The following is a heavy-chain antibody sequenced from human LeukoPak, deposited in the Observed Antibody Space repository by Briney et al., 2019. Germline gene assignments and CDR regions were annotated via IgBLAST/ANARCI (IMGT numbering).Heavy chain of an antibody. Sequence: QTGGSLRLSCSASGFTFSSYAKSWDRQAPGKGLEWVSAISGSGGSTYYADSVKGRFTISRDNSKNTLYLQMNSLRAEDTAVYYCAKGAHIVVVVAATGSDYWGQGTLVTVSS. V-gene: IGHV3-23*01. CDR2: ISGSGGST. J-gene: IGHJ4*02. D-gene: IGHD2-15*01. CDR3: AKGAHIVVVVAATGSDY. CDR1: GFTFSSYA.